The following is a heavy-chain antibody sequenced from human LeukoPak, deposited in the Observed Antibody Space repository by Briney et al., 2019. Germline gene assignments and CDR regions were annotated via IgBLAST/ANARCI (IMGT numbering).Heavy chain of an antibody. J-gene: IGHJ4*02. D-gene: IGHD6-13*01. CDR3: AREWAAAGRGGLDY. CDR2: IKQDGSEK. Sequence: RTGGSLRLSCAASGFTFSSYWMSWVRQAPGKGLEWVANIKQDGSEKYYVDSVKGRFTISRDNAKNSLYLQMNSLRAEDTAVYYCAREWAAAGRGGLDYWGQGTLVTVSS. CDR1: GFTFSSYW. V-gene: IGHV3-7*01.